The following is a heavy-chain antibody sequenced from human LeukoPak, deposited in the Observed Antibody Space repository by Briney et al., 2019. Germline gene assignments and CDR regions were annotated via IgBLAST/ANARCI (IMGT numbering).Heavy chain of an antibody. Sequence: GGSPRLYCAASGFTFSSYWMTWVRQAPGKGLEWVANIKQDGSETNYVDSVKGRFTISRDNAKNSLYLQMNTLRAGDTAVYYCAGGITMVRGGDYWGQGTLVTVYS. CDR1: GFTFSSYW. V-gene: IGHV3-7*04. CDR2: IKQDGSET. CDR3: AGGITMVRGGDY. D-gene: IGHD3-10*01. J-gene: IGHJ4*02.